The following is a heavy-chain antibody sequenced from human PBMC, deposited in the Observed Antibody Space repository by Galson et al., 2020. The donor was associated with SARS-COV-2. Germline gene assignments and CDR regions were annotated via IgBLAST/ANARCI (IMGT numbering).Heavy chain of an antibody. J-gene: IGHJ6*02. CDR2: MYPGDSDT. CDR1: GYSFTSYW. CDR3: ARHHLEYLLSGGMDV. Sequence: GESLKISCQGSGYSFTSYWIAWVRQMPGQGLEWMGIMYPGDSDTRYSPSFQGQVTISADKSINTAYLQWSSLKASDTAIYYCARHHLEYLLSGGMDVWGQGTTVTVSS. D-gene: IGHD3-3*01. V-gene: IGHV5-51*01.